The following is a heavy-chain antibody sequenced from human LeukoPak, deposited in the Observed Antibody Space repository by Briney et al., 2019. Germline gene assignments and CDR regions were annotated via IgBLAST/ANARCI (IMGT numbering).Heavy chain of an antibody. Sequence: PSETLSLTCTVSGDSISSYYWSWIRQPPGKGLEWIGYIYYSGSTNYNPSLQSRVTISVDTSKNQFSLKPSSVTAADTAVYYCARERCSSCCFDYWGQGTLVTVSS. V-gene: IGHV4-59*01. CDR1: GDSISSYY. D-gene: IGHD6-13*01. CDR3: ARERCSSCCFDY. CDR2: IYYSGST. J-gene: IGHJ4*02.